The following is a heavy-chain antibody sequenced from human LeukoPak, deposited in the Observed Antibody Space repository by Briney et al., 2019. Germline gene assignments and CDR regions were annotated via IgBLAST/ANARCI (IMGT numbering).Heavy chain of an antibody. CDR1: GFTFSNYV. CDR3: ARDRSNPWELVRWDAFDV. CDR2: IWFDGSNK. D-gene: IGHD1-26*01. V-gene: IGHV3-33*01. Sequence: GGSLRLSCAASGFTFSNYVMHWVRQAPGKGLEGMAVIWFDGSNKFYTDSVQGLFTVSRDNYKNALYLKMNSLRVEDTAVYYCARDRSNPWELVRWDAFDVWGQGTMVTVSS. J-gene: IGHJ3*01.